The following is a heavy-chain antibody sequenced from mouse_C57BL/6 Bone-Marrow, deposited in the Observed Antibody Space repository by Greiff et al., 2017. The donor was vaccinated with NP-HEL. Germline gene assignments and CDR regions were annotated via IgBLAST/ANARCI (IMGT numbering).Heavy chain of an antibody. V-gene: IGHV1-82*01. Sequence: LVESGPELVKPGASVKISCKASGYAFSSSWMNWVKQRPGKGLEWIGRIYPGDGDTNYNGKFKGKATLTADKSSSTAYMQLSSLTSEDSAVYFCARKNNYYGSSFDYWGQGTTLTVSS. J-gene: IGHJ2*01. D-gene: IGHD1-1*01. CDR2: IYPGDGDT. CDR3: ARKNNYYGSSFDY. CDR1: GYAFSSSW.